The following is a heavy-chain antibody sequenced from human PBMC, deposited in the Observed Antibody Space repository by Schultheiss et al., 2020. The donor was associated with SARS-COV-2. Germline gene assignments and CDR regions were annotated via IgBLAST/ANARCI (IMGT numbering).Heavy chain of an antibody. D-gene: IGHD2-2*02. CDR2: SWYDGSNK. CDR1: GFTFRNYG. Sequence: GESLKISCAASGFTFRNYGMHWVRQAPGKGLEWVAVSWYDGSNKYHADSVKGRFTIYRDNSINTLYLQMNRLRAEDTAVYYCARDRAIEYGMDVWGQGTTVTVSS. V-gene: IGHV3-33*01. J-gene: IGHJ6*02. CDR3: ARDRAIEYGMDV.